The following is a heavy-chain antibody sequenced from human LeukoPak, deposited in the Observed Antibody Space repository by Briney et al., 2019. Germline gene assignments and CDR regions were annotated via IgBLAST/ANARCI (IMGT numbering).Heavy chain of an antibody. CDR3: ARTRPRKNSYGYGY. CDR2: IYTSGST. J-gene: IGHJ4*02. CDR1: GGSISSYY. Sequence: SETLSLTCTVSGGSISSYYWSWIRQPAGKGLEWIGRIYTSGSTNYNPSLKSRVTISVDTSKNQFSLKLSSVTAADTAVYYCARTRPRKNSYGYGYWGQGTLVTVSS. D-gene: IGHD5-18*01. V-gene: IGHV4-4*07.